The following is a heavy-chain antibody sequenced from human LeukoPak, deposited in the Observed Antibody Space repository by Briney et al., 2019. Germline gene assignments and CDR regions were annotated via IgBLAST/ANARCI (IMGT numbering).Heavy chain of an antibody. Sequence: GGSLRLSCTASGFTFSSYWVHWVRQATGKGVVWVSRINSDASSTSYADSVKGRFTISRDNAKNTLYLQMNSLRAEDTAVYYCARYYYDSSGYYGTYDYWGQGTLVTVSS. V-gene: IGHV3-74*01. D-gene: IGHD3-22*01. CDR2: INSDASST. CDR1: GFTFSSYW. J-gene: IGHJ4*02. CDR3: ARYYYDSSGYYGTYDY.